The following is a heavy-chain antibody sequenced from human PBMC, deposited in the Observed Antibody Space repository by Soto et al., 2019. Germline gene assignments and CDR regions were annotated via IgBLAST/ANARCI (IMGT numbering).Heavy chain of an antibody. D-gene: IGHD1-26*01. CDR2: IIPIFGTA. J-gene: IGHJ5*01. CDR1: GGTFTTYA. V-gene: IGHV1-69*01. CDR3: AREVGATLNWFDS. Sequence: QVQLVQSGAEVKKPGSSVKVSCKASGGTFTTYAITWVRQAPGQGLEWMGGIIPIFGTANYAQKFQGRVTITADESTSTASMHLSSLRSDDTAVYYCAREVGATLNWFDSWGQGTLVTVSS.